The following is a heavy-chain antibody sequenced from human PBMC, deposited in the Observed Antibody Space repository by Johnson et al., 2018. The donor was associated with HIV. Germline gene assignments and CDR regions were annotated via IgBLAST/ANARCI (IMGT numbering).Heavy chain of an antibody. CDR3: ARDGPTRLGGARGVFDAFDI. V-gene: IGHV3-30*04. Sequence: VQLVESGGGVVQPGRSLRPSCAASGFTFSSYAMHWVRQAPGKGLEWVAVISYDGSNKYYADSVKGRFTISRDNSKKTLYLQMNSLRAEDTAVYYCARDGPTRLGGARGVFDAFDIWGQGTMVTVSS. CDR1: GFTFSSYA. J-gene: IGHJ3*02. CDR2: ISYDGSNK. D-gene: IGHD1-26*01.